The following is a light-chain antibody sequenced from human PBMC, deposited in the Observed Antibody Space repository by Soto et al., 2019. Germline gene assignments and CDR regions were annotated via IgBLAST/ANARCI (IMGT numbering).Light chain of an antibody. J-gene: IGKJ1*01. Sequence: DIQMTQSPSTLSASVGDRVTITCRASQSISSWLAWYQQKPGKAPKLLIYDASSLESGVPSRFSGSGSGTDFTLTISCLQSEDFSTYYCQQYYSYPQTFGQGTKVDSK. CDR3: QQYYSYPQT. CDR2: DAS. V-gene: IGKV1-5*01. CDR1: QSISSW.